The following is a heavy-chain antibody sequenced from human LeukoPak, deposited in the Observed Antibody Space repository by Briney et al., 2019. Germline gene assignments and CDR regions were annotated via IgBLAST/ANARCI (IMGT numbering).Heavy chain of an antibody. Sequence: SETLSLTCTVSGGSISSETYYWTWVRQPAGKGLEWIGRIYSSGSTSYNPSLKSRVTISVDTSKNQFSLKLSSVTAADTAVYYCARTKGDAFDIWGQGTMVTVSS. CDR1: GGSISSETYY. CDR2: IYSSGST. V-gene: IGHV4-61*02. J-gene: IGHJ3*02. CDR3: ARTKGDAFDI.